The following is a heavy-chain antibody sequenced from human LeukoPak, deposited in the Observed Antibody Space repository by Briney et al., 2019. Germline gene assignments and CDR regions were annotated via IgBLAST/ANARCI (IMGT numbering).Heavy chain of an antibody. D-gene: IGHD3-16*01. J-gene: IGHJ4*02. V-gene: IGHV4-59*01. CDR1: GGSISDYY. CDR2: FYNSGSS. CDR3: TRGAGWLIDY. Sequence: SETLALTCTVSGGSISDYYRGWIRQPPGKGLEWIGYFYNSGSSTYNPSLKSRVTISVDTSKEQFSLKVNSVTAADTAVYYCTRGAGWLIDYWGQGILVTVSS.